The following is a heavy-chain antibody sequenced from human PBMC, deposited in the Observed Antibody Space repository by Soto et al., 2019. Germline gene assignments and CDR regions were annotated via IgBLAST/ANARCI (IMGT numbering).Heavy chain of an antibody. CDR1: GFTLNNAW. CDR3: TTSHEAQLPYYYSYGWDV. V-gene: IGHV3-15*07. Sequence: EVQLVESGGGLVKPGGSLRLSCAASGFTLNNAWMNWVRQAPGKGLEWVGRIKSKTDGGTTDYAAPVKGRFTISRDDSKNTLYLQMNGLKTEDTAVYYCTTSHEAQLPYYYSYGWDVWGQGTTVTVSS. D-gene: IGHD2-2*01. J-gene: IGHJ6*02. CDR2: IKSKTDGGTT.